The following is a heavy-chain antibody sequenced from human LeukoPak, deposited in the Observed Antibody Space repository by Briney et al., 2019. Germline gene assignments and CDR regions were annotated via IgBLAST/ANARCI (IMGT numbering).Heavy chain of an antibody. J-gene: IGHJ4*02. CDR1: GGSISSYY. V-gene: IGHV4-59*01. CDR2: IYYSGST. CDR3: AREDPPLY. Sequence: SETLSLTCTVSGGSISSYYWSWIRQPPGKGLEWIGYIYYSGSTNYNPSLKSRVTISVDTSKNQFSLKLSSVTAADTAVHYCAREDPPLYWGQGTLVTVSS.